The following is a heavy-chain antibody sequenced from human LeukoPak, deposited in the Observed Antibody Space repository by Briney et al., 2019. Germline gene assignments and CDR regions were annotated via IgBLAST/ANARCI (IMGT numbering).Heavy chain of an antibody. J-gene: IGHJ5*02. CDR3: ARGYCSGGSCYSAWFDP. Sequence: GASVKVSCKASGYTFTSYAMNWVRQAPGQGLEWMGWINTNTGNPTYAQGFTGRFVFSLDTSVSTAYLQISSLKAEDTAVYYCARGYCSGGSCYSAWFDPWGQGTLVTVSS. V-gene: IGHV7-4-1*02. CDR1: GYTFTSYA. D-gene: IGHD2-15*01. CDR2: INTNTGNP.